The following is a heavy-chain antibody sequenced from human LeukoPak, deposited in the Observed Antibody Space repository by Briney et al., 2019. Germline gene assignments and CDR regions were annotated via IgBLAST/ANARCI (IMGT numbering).Heavy chain of an antibody. CDR2: IYHTGST. D-gene: IGHD3-10*01. V-gene: IGHV4-4*02. J-gene: IGHJ4*02. Sequence: SETLSLTCTVSGDSIISSHWWSWVRQPPGKGLEWVGEIYHTGSTNYNPSLKSRVTISVDTSKNQFSLKLSSVTAADTAVYYCAARGFTMVRGVIWYFDYWGQGTLVTVSS. CDR1: GDSIISSHW. CDR3: AARGFTMVRGVIWYFDY.